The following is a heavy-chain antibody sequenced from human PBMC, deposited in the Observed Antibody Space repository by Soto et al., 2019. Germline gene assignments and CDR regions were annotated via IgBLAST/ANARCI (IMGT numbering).Heavy chain of an antibody. Sequence: ASVKVSCKASGYTFSNYYMHWVRQAPGQVLEWMGVINPNGDTTYYAQKFQGRLTVTRDTSTSTVYMELSSLRSEDTAVYYCAREEQQLNYYYYGMDVWGQGTTVTVSS. CDR2: INPNGDTT. J-gene: IGHJ6*02. D-gene: IGHD6-13*01. V-gene: IGHV1-46*01. CDR3: AREEQQLNYYYYGMDV. CDR1: GYTFSNYY.